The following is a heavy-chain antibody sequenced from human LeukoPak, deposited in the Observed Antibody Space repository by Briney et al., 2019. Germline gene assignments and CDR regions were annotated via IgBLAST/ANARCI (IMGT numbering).Heavy chain of an antibody. CDR3: ARHRSGGSQDDAFDI. V-gene: IGHV3-7*01. CDR2: IKQDGSEK. CDR1: EFTFSTYW. J-gene: IGHJ3*02. D-gene: IGHD2-15*01. Sequence: GGSLRLSCAASEFTFSTYWMSWVRQAPGKGLEWVADIKQDGSEKYYVDSVKGRFTISRQNAKNSLFLQMNSLRAEDTAVYYCARHRSGGSQDDAFDIWGQGTMVTVPS.